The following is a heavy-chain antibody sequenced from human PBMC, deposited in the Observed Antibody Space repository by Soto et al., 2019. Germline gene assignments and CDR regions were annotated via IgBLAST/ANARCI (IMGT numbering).Heavy chain of an antibody. CDR1: GFTVSNNY. CDR3: ATSTGGGGY. CDR2: IYSGGYT. Sequence: EVQLVESGGGLIQPGGSLRLSCAVSGFTVSNNYMSWVRQAPGKGLEGVSVIYSGGYTAYGDSVKGRFTISRDNSKNTPFPQRNRPGGPGTALFYRATSTGGGGYWGQGTLVTVSS. D-gene: IGHD3-10*01. V-gene: IGHV3-53*01. J-gene: IGHJ4*02.